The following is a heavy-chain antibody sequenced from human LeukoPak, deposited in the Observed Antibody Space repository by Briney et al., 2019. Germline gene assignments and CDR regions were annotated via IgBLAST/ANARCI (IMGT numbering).Heavy chain of an antibody. J-gene: IGHJ5*02. CDR2: ISPNSGDT. Sequence: APVKVSCKASGYTFTVYFIHWVRQAPGQGLEWMGWISPNSGDTGYAQKFQGRVTMTNDTSGSTAYMELTRLTSDDTAVYYCARDMSYKGLDPWGQGTLVTVAS. V-gene: IGHV1-2*02. D-gene: IGHD5-24*01. CDR1: GYTFTVYF. CDR3: ARDMSYKGLDP.